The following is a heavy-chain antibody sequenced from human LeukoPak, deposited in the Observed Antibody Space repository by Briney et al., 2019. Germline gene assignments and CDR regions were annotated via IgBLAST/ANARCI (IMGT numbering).Heavy chain of an antibody. V-gene: IGHV6-1*01. CDR3: TRSDCSSGRCPGFDN. CDR2: TYYRSKWFI. CDR1: GDSVSSNSAA. Sequence: SQTLSLTCGISGDSVSSNSAAWNWIRQSPSRGLEWLGGTYYRSKWFINYAPFVKSRIIINPDTPKNQVSLQLNSVTPEDTAVYYCTRSDCSSGRCPGFDNWGQGTLVTVSS. D-gene: IGHD6-19*01. J-gene: IGHJ4*02.